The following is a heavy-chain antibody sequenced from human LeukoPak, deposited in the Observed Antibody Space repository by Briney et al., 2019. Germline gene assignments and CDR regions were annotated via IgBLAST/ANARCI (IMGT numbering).Heavy chain of an antibody. J-gene: IGHJ4*02. Sequence: SETLSLTCAVYGGSFSGYYWSWIRQPPGKGLEWIGEINHSGSTNYNPSLKSRVTISVDTSKNQFSLKLSSVTAADTAVYYCARKLGYYYDSTFDYWGQGTLVTVS. V-gene: IGHV4-34*01. CDR2: INHSGST. CDR3: ARKLGYYYDSTFDY. CDR1: GGSFSGYY. D-gene: IGHD3-22*01.